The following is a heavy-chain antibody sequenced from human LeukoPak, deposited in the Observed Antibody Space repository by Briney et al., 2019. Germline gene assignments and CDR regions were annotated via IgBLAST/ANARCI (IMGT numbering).Heavy chain of an antibody. CDR3: AAPRDFWSGYLDDAFDI. Sequence: PGGSLRLSCAASEFTFSSYSMNWVRQAPGKGLEWVSYITNSGNSKSYADSVKGRFTISRDNAKNSLYLQMNSLRAEDTALYNCAAPRDFWSGYLDDAFDIWGQGTMVTVSS. V-gene: IGHV3-48*04. CDR2: ITNSGNSK. D-gene: IGHD3-3*01. CDR1: EFTFSSYS. J-gene: IGHJ3*02.